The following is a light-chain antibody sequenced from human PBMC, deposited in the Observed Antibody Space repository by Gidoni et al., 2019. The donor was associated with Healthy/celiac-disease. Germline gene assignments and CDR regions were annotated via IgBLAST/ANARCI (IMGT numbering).Light chain of an antibody. CDR3: QQYNNWPYT. CDR1: QGVSSN. J-gene: IGKJ2*01. CDR2: GAS. Sequence: EIVMTQSPATLSVSPGERATLSCRASQGVSSNLAWYQQKPGQAPRLLIYGASTRATGIPARFSGSGSGTEFTLTISSLQSEDFAVYYCQQYNNWPYTFXQXTKLEIK. V-gene: IGKV3-15*01.